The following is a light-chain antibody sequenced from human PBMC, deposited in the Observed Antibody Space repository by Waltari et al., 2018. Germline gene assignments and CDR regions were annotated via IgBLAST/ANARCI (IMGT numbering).Light chain of an antibody. J-gene: IGLJ3*02. CDR2: DVS. V-gene: IGLV2-14*02. CDR1: SGDIGTYKL. Sequence: QSALTQPASVSGSPGQSITISCTGTSGDIGTYKLVSWYQQEPGRAPKLIVYDVSQRPSGVSNRFSGSKSGNTASLTISGLQAEDEADYYCSSYTTTSSWVFGGGTKLTVL. CDR3: SSYTTTSSWV.